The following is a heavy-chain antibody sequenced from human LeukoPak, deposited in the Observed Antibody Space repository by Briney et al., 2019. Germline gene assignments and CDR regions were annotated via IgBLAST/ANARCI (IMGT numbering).Heavy chain of an antibody. Sequence: PGGSLRLSCAASGFTFTNYAMHWVRQAPGKGLEWGAVMSFDGSRKDHADSVKGRFTISRDNSKNTLSLQMNSLRTDDTAVYYCAKAGGYNYHAAYYFDYWGQGTLVTVSS. CDR2: MSFDGSRK. D-gene: IGHD5-24*01. CDR3: AKAGGYNYHAAYYFDY. CDR1: GFTFTNYA. V-gene: IGHV3-30*18. J-gene: IGHJ4*02.